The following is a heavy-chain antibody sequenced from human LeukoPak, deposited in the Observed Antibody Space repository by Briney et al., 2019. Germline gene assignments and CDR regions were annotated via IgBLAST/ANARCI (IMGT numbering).Heavy chain of an antibody. V-gene: IGHV3-7*04. CDR2: IKQDGSKK. D-gene: IGHD5-24*01. CDR1: GFTLSSYW. CDR3: TRVGYIDEGIDY. Sequence: GGSLRLSCTASGFTLSSYWMTWVRQAPGKGLEWVANIKQDGSKKSYVDSVKGRFTISRDNAKNSLYLQMNSLRAEDTAIYYCTRVGYIDEGIDYWGQGTLVTVSS. J-gene: IGHJ4*02.